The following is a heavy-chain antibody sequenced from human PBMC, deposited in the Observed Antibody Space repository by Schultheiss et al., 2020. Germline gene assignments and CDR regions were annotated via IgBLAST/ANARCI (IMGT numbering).Heavy chain of an antibody. Sequence: GGSLRLSCAASGFTFSSYGMHWVRQAPGKGLEWVAVISYDGSNKYYADSVKGRFTISRDNSKNTLYLQMNSLRAEDTAVYYCAKEKYYYDSSGYLAYDAFDIWGQGTMVTVSS. V-gene: IGHV3-30*18. J-gene: IGHJ3*02. CDR1: GFTFSSYG. CDR2: ISYDGSNK. D-gene: IGHD3-22*01. CDR3: AKEKYYYDSSGYLAYDAFDI.